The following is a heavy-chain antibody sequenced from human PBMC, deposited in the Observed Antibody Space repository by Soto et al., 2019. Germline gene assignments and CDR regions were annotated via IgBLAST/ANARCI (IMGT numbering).Heavy chain of an antibody. CDR2: IYSSGST. Sequence: PSETLSLTCSVSSGSVSSGTYYWSWIRQPPGRGLEWIGHIYSSGSTNYNPSLKSRVTISVDTSKNQFSLILSSVTAADTAMYYCARDSEAAGYQSWGQGTLVTV. CDR1: SGSVSSGTYY. J-gene: IGHJ1*01. CDR3: ARDSEAAGYQS. V-gene: IGHV4-61*01. D-gene: IGHD5-18*01.